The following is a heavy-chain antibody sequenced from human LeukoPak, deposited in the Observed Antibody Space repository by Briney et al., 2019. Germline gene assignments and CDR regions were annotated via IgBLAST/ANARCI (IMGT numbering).Heavy chain of an antibody. CDR2: INHGGST. V-gene: IGHV4-34*01. J-gene: IGHJ4*02. Sequence: SETLSLTCAVSGGSFSGYFWSWIRQSPGKGLEWIGGINHGGSTYYNPSLKSRVTISVDTSKNQFSLKLSSVTAADTAVYYCARGGDCSSASCTNEYWGQGTLVTVSS. CDR1: GGSFSGYF. CDR3: ARGGDCSSASCTNEY. D-gene: IGHD2-2*01.